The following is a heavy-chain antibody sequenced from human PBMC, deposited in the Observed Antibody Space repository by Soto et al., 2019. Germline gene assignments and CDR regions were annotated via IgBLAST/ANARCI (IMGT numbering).Heavy chain of an antibody. CDR3: ARGRSHYYDSSGYYRDAFDI. V-gene: IGHV3-30-3*01. J-gene: IGHJ3*02. Sequence: ESGGGVVQPGRSLRLSCAASGFTFSSYAMHWVRQAPGKGLEWVAVISYDGSNKYYADSVKGRFTISRDNSKNTLYLQMNSLRDEDTAVYYCARGRSHYYDSSGYYRDAFDIWGQGTMVTVSS. CDR2: ISYDGSNK. D-gene: IGHD3-22*01. CDR1: GFTFSSYA.